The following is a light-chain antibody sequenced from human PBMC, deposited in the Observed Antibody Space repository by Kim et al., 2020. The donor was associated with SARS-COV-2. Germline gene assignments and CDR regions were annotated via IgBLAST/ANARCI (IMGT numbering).Light chain of an antibody. CDR3: LQHSTYPIT. CDR2: GAS. CDR1: QDIRNE. J-gene: IGKJ5*01. V-gene: IGKV1-17*01. Sequence: ASVGDRVTITCRASQDIRNELGWYQQNPGRAPKSLIYGASSLQSGVPSRCSGSGSGTEFTLTISSVQPEDFATYFCLQHSTYPITFGQGTRREIK.